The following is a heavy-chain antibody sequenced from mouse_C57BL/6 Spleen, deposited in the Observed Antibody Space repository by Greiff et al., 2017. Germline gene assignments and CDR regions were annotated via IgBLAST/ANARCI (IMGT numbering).Heavy chain of an antibody. CDR1: GYSFTGYF. CDR2: INPYNGDT. J-gene: IGHJ2*01. D-gene: IGHD2-1*01. CDR3: ARLRMELPGSPFDY. Sequence: EVQLQQSGPELVKPGDSVKISCKASGYSFTGYFMNWVMQSHGKSLEWIGRINPYNGDTFYNQKFKGKATLTVDKSSSTAHMELRSLTSEDSAVYYCARLRMELPGSPFDYWGQGTTLTVSS. V-gene: IGHV1-20*01.